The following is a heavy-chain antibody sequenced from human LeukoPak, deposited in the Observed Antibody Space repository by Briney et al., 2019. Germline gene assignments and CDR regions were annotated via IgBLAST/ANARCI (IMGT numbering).Heavy chain of an antibody. J-gene: IGHJ5*02. CDR2: IYYSGST. CDR1: GGSISSSSYY. Sequence: PSETLSLTCTVSGGSISSSSYYWGWIRQPPGKGLEWIGSIYYSGSTYYNPSLKSRVTISVDTSKNQFSLKLSSVTAADTAVYYCARREGSWYVIWFDPWGQGTLVTVSS. D-gene: IGHD6-13*01. V-gene: IGHV4-39*01. CDR3: ARREGSWYVIWFDP.